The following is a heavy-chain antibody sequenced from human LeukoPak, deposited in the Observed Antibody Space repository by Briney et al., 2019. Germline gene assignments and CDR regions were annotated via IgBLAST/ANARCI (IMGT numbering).Heavy chain of an antibody. CDR2: ISSDGSVT. CDR3: AKRVAGLDY. CDR1: GFAFSDYS. Sequence: GGSLRLSCVASGFAFSDYSMSWIRQAPGKGLESISHISSDGSVTYYADSVKGRFTISRDNSKNTLYLQMNSLRAEDTAVYYCAKRVAGLDYWGQGTLVTVSS. J-gene: IGHJ4*02. V-gene: IGHV3-11*01. D-gene: IGHD6-19*01.